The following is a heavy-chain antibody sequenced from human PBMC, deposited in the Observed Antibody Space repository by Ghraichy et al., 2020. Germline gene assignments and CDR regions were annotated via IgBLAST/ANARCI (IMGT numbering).Heavy chain of an antibody. CDR1: GGSISRYY. CDR3: AGDNSGYGYNRFDP. J-gene: IGHJ5*02. V-gene: IGHV4-59*01. CDR2: ISSSGST. Sequence: SETLSLTCTVSGGSISRYYWSWIRQSPGKGLEWIGYISSSGSTNYNPSLKSRVTISIDTSKNQFSLKLSSVTAADTAVYSCAGDNSGYGYNRFDPWGQGTLVTVSS. D-gene: IGHD3-22*01.